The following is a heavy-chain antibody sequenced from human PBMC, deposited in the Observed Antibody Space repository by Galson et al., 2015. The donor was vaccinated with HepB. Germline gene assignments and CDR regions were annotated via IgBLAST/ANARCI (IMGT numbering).Heavy chain of an antibody. CDR2: ISSSSSYT. CDR1: GFTFSDYY. CDR3: ARDHSSGWYRKLGFDY. V-gene: IGHV3-11*06. D-gene: IGHD6-19*01. Sequence: SLRLSCAASGFTFSDYYMSWIRQAPGKGLEWVSYISSSSSYTNYADSVKGRFTISRDNAKNSLYLQMNSLRAEDTAVYYCARDHSSGWYRKLGFDYWGQGTLVTVSS. J-gene: IGHJ4*02.